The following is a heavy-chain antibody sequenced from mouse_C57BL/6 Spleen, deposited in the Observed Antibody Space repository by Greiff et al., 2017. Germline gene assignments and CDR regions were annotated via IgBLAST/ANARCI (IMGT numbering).Heavy chain of an antibody. J-gene: IGHJ1*03. Sequence: VQLQQSGAELVMPGASVKLSCKASGYTFTSYWMHWVKQRPGQGLEWIGEIDPSDSYTNYNQKFKGKSTLTVDKSSSTAYMQLSSLTSEDSAVYYCARKGDYYGSSRYWYFDVWGTGTTVTVSS. CDR1: GYTFTSYW. CDR2: IDPSDSYT. D-gene: IGHD1-1*01. CDR3: ARKGDYYGSSRYWYFDV. V-gene: IGHV1-69*01.